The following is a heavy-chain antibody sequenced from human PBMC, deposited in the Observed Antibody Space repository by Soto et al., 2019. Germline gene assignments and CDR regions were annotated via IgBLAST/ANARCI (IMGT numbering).Heavy chain of an antibody. D-gene: IGHD3-22*01. CDR2: IDPRDSYV. CDR1: GYNFGTYW. J-gene: IGHJ4*02. V-gene: IGHV5-10-1*01. Sequence: GESLKISCKVSGYNFGTYWITWVRQVPGKGLEWMGRIDPRDSYVNYSPSFRGHVTLSVDKSTNTASLQWNTLKASDTAIYYCARQIYDSDTGPNFQYYFDSWGQGTPVTVS. CDR3: ARQIYDSDTGPNFQYYFDS.